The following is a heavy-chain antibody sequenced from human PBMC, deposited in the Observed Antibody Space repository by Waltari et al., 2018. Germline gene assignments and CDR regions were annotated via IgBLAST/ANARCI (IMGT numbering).Heavy chain of an antibody. CDR3: AKEAVVMITFGGVIDY. CDR2: IRYDGINK. V-gene: IGHV3-30*02. CDR1: GFSFSSYG. D-gene: IGHD3-16*01. J-gene: IGHJ4*02. Sequence: QVQLVESGGGVVQPGGSLRLSCAASGFSFSSYGMHWVRQAPGKGLEWVAFIRYDGINKYYADSVKGRFTISRDNSKNTLYLQMNSLSAEDTAVYYCAKEAVVMITFGGVIDYWGQGTLVTVSS.